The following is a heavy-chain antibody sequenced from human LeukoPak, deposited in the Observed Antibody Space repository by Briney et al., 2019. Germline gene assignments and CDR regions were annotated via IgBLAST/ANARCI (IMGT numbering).Heavy chain of an antibody. J-gene: IGHJ4*02. D-gene: IGHD3-22*01. CDR2: ITRSGKT. Sequence: PGGSLRLSCAGSGFTFDLYAMTWVRQAPGEGLKWVSTITRSGKTYYADSVKGRFTISRDNSKNTLFLQMNSLRAEDTALYYCAKYDSSGYFPFDYWGQGTLVTVSS. CDR1: GFTFDLYA. V-gene: IGHV3-23*01. CDR3: AKYDSSGYFPFDY.